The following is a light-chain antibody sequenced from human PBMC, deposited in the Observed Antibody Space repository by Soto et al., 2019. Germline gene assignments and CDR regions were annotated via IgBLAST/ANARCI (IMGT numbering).Light chain of an antibody. CDR2: GAS. CDR1: QSVSNF. CDR3: QQRSNRLT. V-gene: IGKV3-11*01. J-gene: IGKJ4*01. Sequence: EIVLTQYPATLSLSPGERATLSCRASQSVSNFLAWYQQRPGQAPRLLLYGASNRATGTPARFSGSGSGTDFTLTISSLEPEDSAVYYCQQRSNRLTFGGGTKVDI.